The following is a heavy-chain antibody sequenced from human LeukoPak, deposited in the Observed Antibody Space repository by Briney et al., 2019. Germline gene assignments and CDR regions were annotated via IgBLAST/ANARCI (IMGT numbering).Heavy chain of an antibody. CDR3: AKDGQPPGYYMDV. CDR1: GFTFSSYG. V-gene: IGHV3-30*02. J-gene: IGHJ6*03. Sequence: GGSLRLSSAASGFTFSSYGMHWVRQAPGKGLEWVAFIRYDGSNKYYADSVKGRFTISRDNSKNTLYLQMNSLRAEDTAVYYCAKDGQPPGYYMDVWGKGTTVTVSS. CDR2: IRYDGSNK. D-gene: IGHD6-13*01.